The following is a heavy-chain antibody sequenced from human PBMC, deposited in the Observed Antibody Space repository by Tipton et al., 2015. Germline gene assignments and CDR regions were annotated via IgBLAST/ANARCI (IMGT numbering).Heavy chain of an antibody. D-gene: IGHD3-9*01. J-gene: IGHJ4*02. V-gene: IGHV4-39*07. CDR2: ISHSGNT. CDR1: GGSVGTSNYY. CDR3: ACQDYDSLTRDYQTVDY. Sequence: TLSLTCTVSGGSVGTSNYYWGWIRQPPGKGLEWIGSISHSGNTYYNPSLKSRVTMSRDTPKNQFSLKLTSVTAADTAVYYCACQDYDSLTRDYQTVDYWGQGTLVTVSS.